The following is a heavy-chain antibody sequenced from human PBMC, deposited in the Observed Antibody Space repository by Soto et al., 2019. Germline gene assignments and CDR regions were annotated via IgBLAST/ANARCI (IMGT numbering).Heavy chain of an antibody. Sequence: QVQLVQSGAEVKKPGSSVKVSCKASGGTFSSYAISWVRQAPGQGLEWMGGIIPIFGTANYAQKFQGRVTITADESTSTAYMELSSLRSEDTAVYYCARDKRYYYGSGSYFDYYYYGMDVWDQGTTVTVSS. CDR3: ARDKRYYYGSGSYFDYYYYGMDV. J-gene: IGHJ6*02. CDR1: GGTFSSYA. D-gene: IGHD3-10*01. V-gene: IGHV1-69*12. CDR2: IIPIFGTA.